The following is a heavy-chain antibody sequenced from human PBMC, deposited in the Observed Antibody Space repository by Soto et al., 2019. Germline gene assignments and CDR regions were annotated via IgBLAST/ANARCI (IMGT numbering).Heavy chain of an antibody. CDR1: GFTFSNYA. J-gene: IGHJ4*02. V-gene: IGHV3-30-3*01. D-gene: IGHD3-3*01. CDR2: MSYDGSSK. CDR3: ARGDFWSGLDY. Sequence: PGGSLRLSCAASGFTFSNYAIHWIRQAPGKGLEWVAVMSYDGSSKYYADSVKGRFTISRDNSKNTLYLQMNSLRAEDTAMYYCARGDFWSGLDYWGQGTLVTVS.